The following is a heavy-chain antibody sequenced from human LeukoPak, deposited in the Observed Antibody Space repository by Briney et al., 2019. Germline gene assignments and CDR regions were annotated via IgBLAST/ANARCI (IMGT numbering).Heavy chain of an antibody. CDR1: GGSISSGSYY. D-gene: IGHD1-7*01. Sequence: SETLSLTCTVSGGSISSGSYYWSWIRQPAGKGLEWIGRIYTSGSTNYNPSLKSRVTISVDTSKNQFSLKLSSVTAADTAVYYCARDSTEYNWNYGVLGYFDYWGQGTLVTVSS. J-gene: IGHJ4*02. CDR2: IYTSGST. V-gene: IGHV4-61*02. CDR3: ARDSTEYNWNYGVLGYFDY.